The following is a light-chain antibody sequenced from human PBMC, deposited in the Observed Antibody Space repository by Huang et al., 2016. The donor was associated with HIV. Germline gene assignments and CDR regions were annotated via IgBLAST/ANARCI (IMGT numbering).Light chain of an antibody. CDR2: DAS. V-gene: IGKV3-11*01. CDR1: HLINSY. Sequence: EIVLTQSPVTLSLSPGERATLSCRASHLINSYFAWYQQKPGQAPRLLIYDASMRASGIPVRFSGSGSGTDFTLTISSLEPEDFAVYYCQQRSNWPHTFGQGTNLEIK. CDR3: QQRSNWPHT. J-gene: IGKJ2*01.